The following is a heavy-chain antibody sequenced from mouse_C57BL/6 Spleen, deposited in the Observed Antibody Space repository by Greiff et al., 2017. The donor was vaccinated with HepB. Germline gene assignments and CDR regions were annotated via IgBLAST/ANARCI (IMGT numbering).Heavy chain of an antibody. J-gene: IGHJ2*01. D-gene: IGHD3-1*01. CDR2: ISDGGSYT. CDR3: ARDRGDCFDY. V-gene: IGHV5-4*01. CDR1: GFTFSSYA. Sequence: EVQLVESGGGLVKPGGSLKLSCAASGFTFSSYAMSWVRQTPEKRLEWVATISDGGSYTYYPDNVKGRFTISRDNAKNNLYLQMSHLKSEDTAMYYCARDRGDCFDYWGQGTTLTVSS.